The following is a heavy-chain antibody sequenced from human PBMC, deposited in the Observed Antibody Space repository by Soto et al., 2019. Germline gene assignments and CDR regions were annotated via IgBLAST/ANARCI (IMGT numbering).Heavy chain of an antibody. CDR2: IKSKTDGGTT. Sequence: GGSLRLSCAASGFTFSNAWMSWVRQAPGKGLEWVGRIKSKTDGGTTDYAAPVKGRFTISRDDSKNTLYLQMNSLKTEDTAVYYCTSTVYGVAIVDYWGQGTLVTVSS. D-gene: IGHD2-8*01. CDR3: TSTVYGVAIVDY. J-gene: IGHJ4*02. V-gene: IGHV3-15*01. CDR1: GFTFSNAW.